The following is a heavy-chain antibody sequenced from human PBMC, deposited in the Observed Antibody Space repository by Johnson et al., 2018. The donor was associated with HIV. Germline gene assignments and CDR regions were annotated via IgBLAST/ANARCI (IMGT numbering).Heavy chain of an antibody. CDR3: ANEYFDI. CDR1: GFTFDDYA. J-gene: IGHJ3*02. CDR2: ISWNSGSI. Sequence: VQLVESGRGLVQPGRSLRLSCAASGFTFDDYAMHWVRQAPGKGLEWVSGISWNSGSIGYADSVKGRFTISRDNAKNTLYLQMNSLRTEDTAVYYCANEYFDIWGQGTMVTVSS. V-gene: IGHV3-9*01.